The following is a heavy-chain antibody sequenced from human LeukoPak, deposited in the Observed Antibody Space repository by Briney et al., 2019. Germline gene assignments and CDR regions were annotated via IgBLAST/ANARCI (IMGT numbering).Heavy chain of an antibody. CDR2: ISGSGGST. Sequence: PGGSLRLSCAASGFTFSSYAMSWVRQAPGKGLEWVSAISGSGGSTYYADSVKGRFTISRDNSKNTLYLQMNSLRAEDTAVYYCAKLIQIYDILTGYYPWYFDYWGQGTLVTVSS. D-gene: IGHD3-9*01. CDR3: AKLIQIYDILTGYYPWYFDY. V-gene: IGHV3-23*01. CDR1: GFTFSSYA. J-gene: IGHJ4*02.